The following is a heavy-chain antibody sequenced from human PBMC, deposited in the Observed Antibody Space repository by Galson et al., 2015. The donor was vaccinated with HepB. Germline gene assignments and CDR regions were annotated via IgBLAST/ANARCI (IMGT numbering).Heavy chain of an antibody. J-gene: IGHJ3*02. CDR3: ARPLVLNGRFYPGVGPFHI. CDR1: GVSISTSLYY. CDR2: IYYSGTT. D-gene: IGHD1-26*01. Sequence: LSLTCTVSGVSISTSLYYWGWIRQTPGKGLEWIGSIYYSGTTYYSPSLQSRVAMSVDTSRNQFSLTLTSVTAADTAVYYCARPLVLNGRFYPGVGPFHIWGNGPLVTVSA. V-gene: IGHV4-39*01.